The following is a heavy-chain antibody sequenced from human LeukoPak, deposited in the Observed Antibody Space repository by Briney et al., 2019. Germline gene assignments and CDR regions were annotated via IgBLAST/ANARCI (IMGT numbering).Heavy chain of an antibody. V-gene: IGHV1-24*01. CDR1: GYTLTELS. J-gene: IGHJ3*02. Sequence: ASVKVSCKVSGYTLTELSMHWVRQAPGKGLEWMGGFDPEDGETIYAQKFQGRVTMTEDTSTDTAYMELSSLRSEDTAVYYCATIPLSLLWFVADDAFDIWGQGTMFTVSS. CDR3: ATIPLSLLWFVADDAFDI. D-gene: IGHD3-10*01. CDR2: FDPEDGET.